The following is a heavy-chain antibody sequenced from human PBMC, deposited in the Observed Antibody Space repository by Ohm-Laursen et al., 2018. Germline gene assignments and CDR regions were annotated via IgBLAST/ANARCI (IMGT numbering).Heavy chain of an antibody. Sequence: SLRLSCAASGFMFSGYEMNWVRQAPGKGLEWLSYISTTGSTIYYADSVRGRFTISRDNADSSLYLQMNSLSAEDTGVYYCVRDGSGWYYFDYWGQGTLVTVSS. V-gene: IGHV3-48*03. CDR3: VRDGSGWYYFDY. J-gene: IGHJ4*02. D-gene: IGHD6-19*01. CDR1: GFMFSGYE. CDR2: ISTTGSTI.